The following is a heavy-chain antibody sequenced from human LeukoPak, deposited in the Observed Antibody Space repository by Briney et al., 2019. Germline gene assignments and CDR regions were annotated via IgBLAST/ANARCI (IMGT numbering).Heavy chain of an antibody. D-gene: IGHD3-22*01. Sequence: SVKVSCKASGGTFSSYAISWVRQAPGQGLEWMGGIIPIFGTANYAQRFQGRVTITTDESTSTAYMELSSLRSEDTAVYYCARALDLDYYDSSGFDYWGQGTLVTVSS. V-gene: IGHV1-69*05. CDR1: GGTFSSYA. CDR3: ARALDLDYYDSSGFDY. CDR2: IIPIFGTA. J-gene: IGHJ4*02.